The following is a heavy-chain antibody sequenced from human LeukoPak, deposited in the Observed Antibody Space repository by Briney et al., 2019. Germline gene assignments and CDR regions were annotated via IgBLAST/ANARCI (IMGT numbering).Heavy chain of an antibody. CDR3: ARVGYDSSGYLYGMDV. CDR2: IYYSGST. V-gene: IGHV4-59*01. CDR1: GGSISSYY. Sequence: PSETLSLTCTVSGGSISSYYWSWLRQPPGKGLEWIGYIYYSGSTNYNPSLKSRVTISVDTSKNQFSLKLSSVTAADTAVYYCARVGYDSSGYLYGMDVWGQGTTVTVSS. D-gene: IGHD3-22*01. J-gene: IGHJ6*02.